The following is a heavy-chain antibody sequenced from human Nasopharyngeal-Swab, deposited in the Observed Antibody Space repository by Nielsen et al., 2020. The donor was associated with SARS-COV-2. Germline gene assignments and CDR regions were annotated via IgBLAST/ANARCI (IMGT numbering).Heavy chain of an antibody. CDR3: ARDESGDYLGLPFDH. Sequence: SETLSLTCVVSGASISSRNSYWGWIRQSPGKGLEWIGTIFSSGSTYNPSLKSRVTMSVDASKNQFSLKLTSVTAAGTAVYYCARDESGDYLGLPFDHWGRGTLVTVSS. D-gene: IGHD4-17*01. V-gene: IGHV4-39*07. J-gene: IGHJ4*02. CDR1: GASISSRNSY. CDR2: IFSSGST.